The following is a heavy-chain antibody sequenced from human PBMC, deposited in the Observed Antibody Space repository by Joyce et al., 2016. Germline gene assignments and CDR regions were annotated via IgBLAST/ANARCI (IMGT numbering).Heavy chain of an antibody. Sequence: EVQLVESGGGLVQPGGSLRLSCAASGFIFSNYTMKGVRQARGNGVDGVSNFRRSNRTIYYADSVKGRFTISRDNAKNSLYRQINSLRAEDTAVYYCARKKYYGSGSYYKYYYYAMDVWGQGTTVTVSS. D-gene: IGHD3-10*01. CDR1: GFIFSNYT. J-gene: IGHJ6*02. V-gene: IGHV3-48*04. CDR2: FRRSNRTI. CDR3: ARKKYYGSGSYYKYYYYAMDV.